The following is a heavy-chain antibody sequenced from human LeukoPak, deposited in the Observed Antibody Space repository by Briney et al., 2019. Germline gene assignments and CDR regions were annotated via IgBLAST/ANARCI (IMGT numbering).Heavy chain of an antibody. CDR2: IYYSGRT. CDR3: ARAYGGNPLSFDY. V-gene: IGHV4-31*03. Sequence: ADTLSLTHTVSCGSVSCGGYHWSWIRHPPGKGLEGIGYIYYSGRTYYNPSLKSRVAMSVDTSKNQFSLKLSSVSAADTAVYCCARAYGGNPLSFDYWSQGTLVTVSS. J-gene: IGHJ4*02. D-gene: IGHD4-23*01. CDR1: CGSVSCGGYH.